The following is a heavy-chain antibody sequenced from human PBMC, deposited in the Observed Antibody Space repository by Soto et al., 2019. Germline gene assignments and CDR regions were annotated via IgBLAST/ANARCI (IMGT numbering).Heavy chain of an antibody. CDR3: ETANWSHNYFDP. Sequence: SETLSLTCAVYGGSFSGYYWSWLRQPPGKGLEWIGEINHSGSANYNPSLKSRVTISVDTSKNEFSLKVTSVTAADTAVYYCETANWSHNYFDPWGQGTLVTVSS. CDR1: GGSFSGYY. CDR2: INHSGSA. D-gene: IGHD1-1*01. V-gene: IGHV4-34*01. J-gene: IGHJ5*02.